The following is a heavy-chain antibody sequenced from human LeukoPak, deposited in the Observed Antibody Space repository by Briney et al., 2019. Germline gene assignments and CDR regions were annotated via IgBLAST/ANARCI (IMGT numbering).Heavy chain of an antibody. CDR2: IYYSGST. J-gene: IGHJ1*01. CDR3: ARHGGFYDSSGYYPRGYFQH. V-gene: IGHV4-59*08. D-gene: IGHD3-22*01. Sequence: SGTLSLTCTVSGDSISGYYWSWIRQPPGKGLEWIGYIYYSGSTNYNPSLKSRVTISVDTSKNQFSLKLSSVTAADTAVYYCARHGGFYDSSGYYPRGYFQHWGQGTLVTVSS. CDR1: GDSISGYY.